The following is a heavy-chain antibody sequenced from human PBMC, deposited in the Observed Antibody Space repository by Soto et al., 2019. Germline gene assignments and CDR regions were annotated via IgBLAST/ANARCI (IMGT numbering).Heavy chain of an antibody. J-gene: IGHJ3*02. Sequence: EVQLLESGGGLVQPGGSLRLSCAASGFTFSSYAMRWVRQAPGKGLEWGSAISGSGGSTYYADSVKGRFTISRDNSKNTLYLQMNSLRAEDKAVYYCAKTYCSGDSCYSGNAFDIWGQGTMVTVSS. CDR2: ISGSGGST. CDR3: AKTYCSGDSCYSGNAFDI. D-gene: IGHD2-15*01. CDR1: GFTFSSYA. V-gene: IGHV3-23*01.